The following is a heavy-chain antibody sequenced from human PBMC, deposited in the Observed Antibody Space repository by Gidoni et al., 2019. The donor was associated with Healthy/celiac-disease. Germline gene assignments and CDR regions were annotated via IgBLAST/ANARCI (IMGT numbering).Heavy chain of an antibody. CDR2: IWYDGTNK. Sequence: QVQLVESGGGVVQPGRSLRLSCVVSRFTFSSYGMHWVRQAPGKGLEWVAVIWYDGTNKYYRDSVKGRFTISRDNSKNTLYLQMNSLRAEDTAVYYCARDRGPSIVVVPAVPPDYWGQGTLVTVSS. J-gene: IGHJ4*02. CDR1: RFTFSSYG. V-gene: IGHV3-33*01. D-gene: IGHD2-2*01. CDR3: ARDRGPSIVVVPAVPPDY.